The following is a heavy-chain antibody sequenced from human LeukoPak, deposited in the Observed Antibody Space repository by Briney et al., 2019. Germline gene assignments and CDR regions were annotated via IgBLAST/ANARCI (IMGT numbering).Heavy chain of an antibody. CDR2: IDHTGST. CDR1: DDSITLYY. V-gene: IGHV4-59*01. J-gene: IGHJ6*03. D-gene: IGHD6-13*01. CDR3: ARGRVSSSTWYSTYYYYFYMDV. Sequence: SETLSLTCTVSDDSITLYYWTWIRQPPGKGLEWLGYIDHTGSTNYNPSLNSRVTMSRDTSKNHFSLRLSSVTAADTALYFCARGRVSSSTWYSTYYYYFYMDVWGKGTTVTVSS.